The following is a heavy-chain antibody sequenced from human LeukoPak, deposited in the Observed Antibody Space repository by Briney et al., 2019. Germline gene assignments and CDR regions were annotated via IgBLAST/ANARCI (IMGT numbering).Heavy chain of an antibody. V-gene: IGHV4-59*12. J-gene: IGHJ4*02. Sequence: SETLSLTCTVSGGSISSYYWSWIRQPPGKGLEWIGYIYYSGSTNYNPSLKSRVTMSVDTSKNQFSLKLSSVTAADTAVYYCASSSRGVVRGFDYWGQGTLVTVSS. CDR3: ASSSRGVVRGFDY. CDR1: GGSISSYY. D-gene: IGHD3-3*01. CDR2: IYYSGST.